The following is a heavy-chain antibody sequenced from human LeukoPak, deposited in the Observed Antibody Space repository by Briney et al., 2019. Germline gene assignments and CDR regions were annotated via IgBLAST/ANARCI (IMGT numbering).Heavy chain of an antibody. J-gene: IGHJ4*02. V-gene: IGHV1-2*02. D-gene: IGHD1-26*01. CDR2: INTKSGGK. CDR1: GGTFSSYT. CDR3: ARDGSPYIVGATVYDY. Sequence: AXVKVSCKASGGTFSSYTISWVRQAPGQGLEWMGWINTKSGGKKYAQKLQGRVTMTRDTSISTAYMELSRLRSDDTAVYYCARDGSPYIVGATVYDYWGQGTLVTVSS.